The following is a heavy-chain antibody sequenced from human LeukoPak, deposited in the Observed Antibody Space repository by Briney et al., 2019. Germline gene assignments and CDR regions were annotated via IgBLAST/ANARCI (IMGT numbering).Heavy chain of an antibody. D-gene: IGHD3-3*01. J-gene: IGHJ4*02. Sequence: TGGSLRLSSAASGFTFSSYAMHWVRQAPGKGLEYVSAISSNGGSTYYANSVKGRFTISRDNSKNTLYLQMGSLRAEDMAVYYCARGYDFWSGYWSHSDYWGQGTLVTVSS. CDR2: ISSNGGST. CDR3: ARGYDFWSGYWSHSDY. CDR1: GFTFSSYA. V-gene: IGHV3-64*01.